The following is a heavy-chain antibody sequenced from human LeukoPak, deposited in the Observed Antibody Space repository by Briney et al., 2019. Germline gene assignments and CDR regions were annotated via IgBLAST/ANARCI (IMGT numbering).Heavy chain of an antibody. Sequence: GGSLRLSCAASGFTVSSNYMSWVRQAPGKGLEWVSAISGSGGSTYYADSVKGRFTISRDNSKNTLYLQMNSLRAEDTAVYYCAKDGIVVVPAAIDYFDYWGQGTLVTVSS. J-gene: IGHJ4*02. D-gene: IGHD2-2*01. V-gene: IGHV3-23*01. CDR3: AKDGIVVVPAAIDYFDY. CDR1: GFTVSSNY. CDR2: ISGSGGST.